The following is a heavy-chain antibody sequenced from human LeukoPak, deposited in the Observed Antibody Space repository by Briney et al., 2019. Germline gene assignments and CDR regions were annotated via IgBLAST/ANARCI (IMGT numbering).Heavy chain of an antibody. V-gene: IGHV4-59*01. CDR1: GGSISSSY. CDR3: ARVRGAAGYNWFDP. D-gene: IGHD3-10*01. CDR2: IYYSGSA. Sequence: PSGTLSLTCTVSGGSISSSYWSWIRQPPGKGLEWIGYIYYSGSANYNPSLKSRVTISVDTSKNQFSLRLSSVTAADTAVYYCARVRGAAGYNWFDPWGQGTLVTVSS. J-gene: IGHJ5*02.